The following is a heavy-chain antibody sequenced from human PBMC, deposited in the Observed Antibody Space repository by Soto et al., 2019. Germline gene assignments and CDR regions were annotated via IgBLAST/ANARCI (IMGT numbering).Heavy chain of an antibody. Sequence: PSETLSLTCTVSGGSISSYYWSWIRQPPGEGLEWIGYIYYSGSTNYNPSLKSRVTISIDTSKNQFSLKLSSVTAADTAVYYCARARGGYFDYWGQGTLVTVSS. J-gene: IGHJ4*02. CDR1: GGSISSYY. V-gene: IGHV4-59*01. CDR3: ARARGGYFDY. CDR2: IYYSGST.